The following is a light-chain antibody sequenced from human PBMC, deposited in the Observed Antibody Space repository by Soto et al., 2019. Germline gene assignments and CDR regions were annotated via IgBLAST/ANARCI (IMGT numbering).Light chain of an antibody. CDR3: TSWDDSRGHVL. J-gene: IGLJ2*01. CDR1: SSNIGSNY. Sequence: QSVLTQPPSASGTPGQRVTISCSGSSSNIGSNYVYWYQQLPGTAPKLLIFRHNQRPSGVPDRFSGSKSGTSAALAISGLRSEDEADYYCTSWDDSRGHVLFGGGTKLTVL. V-gene: IGLV1-47*01. CDR2: RHN.